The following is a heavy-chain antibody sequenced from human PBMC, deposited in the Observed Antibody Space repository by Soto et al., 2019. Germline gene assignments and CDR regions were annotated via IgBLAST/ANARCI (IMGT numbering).Heavy chain of an antibody. CDR3: GVRIAAAGTKWDY. V-gene: IGHV4-34*01. CDR1: GGSFSGYY. Sequence: QVQLQQWGAGLLKPSETLSLTCAVYGGSFSGYYWSWIRQPPGKGLEWIGEINHSGSTNYNPSLKSRVTIPVDTSKNPFSRKLSSVPAADTAVYYWGVRIAAAGTKWDYWGQGTLVTVCS. J-gene: IGHJ4*02. D-gene: IGHD6-13*01. CDR2: INHSGST.